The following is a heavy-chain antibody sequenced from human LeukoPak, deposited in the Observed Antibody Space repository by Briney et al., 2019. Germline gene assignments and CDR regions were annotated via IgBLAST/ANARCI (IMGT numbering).Heavy chain of an antibody. CDR1: GFTFSSYA. J-gene: IGHJ6*03. V-gene: IGHV3-23*01. CDR3: ASGSGSYRTPYYYMDV. CDR2: ISGSGGNT. Sequence: GGSLRLSCAASGFTFSSYAMSWVRQAPGKGLEWVSAISGSGGNTYYADSVKGRFTISRDNSKNTLYLQMNSLRAEDTAVYYCASGSGSYRTPYYYMDVWGTGTTVTVSS. D-gene: IGHD3-10*01.